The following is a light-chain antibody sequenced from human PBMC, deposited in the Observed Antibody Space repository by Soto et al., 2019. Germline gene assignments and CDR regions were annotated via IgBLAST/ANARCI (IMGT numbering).Light chain of an antibody. V-gene: IGLV2-14*01. CDR3: NSYTFSITLWV. J-gene: IGLJ3*02. CDR2: DVT. CDR1: SSDVVDYNY. Sequence: QSALTKPASVSGSPGQSITISCTGTSSDVVDYNYVSCYQQHPGKAPKLMIYDVTNRPSGVSNRYSGSKSGNTASMPITWLKAEDDADDYCNSYTFSITLWVFGGWTKLTFL.